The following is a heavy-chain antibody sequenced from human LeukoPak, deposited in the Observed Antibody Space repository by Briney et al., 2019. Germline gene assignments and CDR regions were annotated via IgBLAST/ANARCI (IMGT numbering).Heavy chain of an antibody. Sequence: GESLKISCKGSGYSFTNYWIGWVRQMPGKGLGWMGIIYPDDSETRYSPSLEGQVTISADKYMRTAYLQWSSLKASDTAMYYCVRQETTVTTAFDYWGQGTLVTVSS. CDR2: IYPDDSET. V-gene: IGHV5-51*01. J-gene: IGHJ4*02. D-gene: IGHD4-17*01. CDR1: GYSFTNYW. CDR3: VRQETTVTTAFDY.